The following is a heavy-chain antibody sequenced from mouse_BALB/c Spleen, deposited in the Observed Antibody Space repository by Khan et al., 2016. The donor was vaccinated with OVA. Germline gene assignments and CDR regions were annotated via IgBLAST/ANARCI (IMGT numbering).Heavy chain of an antibody. CDR3: AKQIWSPYYGMDY. CDR2: IWGGGST. V-gene: IGHV2-6-5*01. J-gene: IGHJ4*01. Sequence: VKLMESGPGLVAPSQSLSITCTVSGFSLTDNGVSWIRQPPGKGLEWLGVIWGGGSTYYNSVLKSRLNISKDNSQTKAFLKMTSLQTDDTAMYYCAKQIWSPYYGMDYWGQGTSVTVSS. D-gene: IGHD1-1*02. CDR1: GFSLTDNG.